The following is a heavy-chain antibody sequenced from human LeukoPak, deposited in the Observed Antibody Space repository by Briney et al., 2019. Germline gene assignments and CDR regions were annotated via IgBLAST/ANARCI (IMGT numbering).Heavy chain of an antibody. D-gene: IGHD4-17*01. J-gene: IGHJ4*02. V-gene: IGHV4-4*07. CDR2: IYTSGST. Sequence: SETLSLTCSVSGGSISTYYWGWIRQPAGKGLEWIGRIYTSGSTNYNPSLESRVTMSVDTSKNQFSLKLSSVTAEDTAVYYCAKEASYGDYEPPDYWGQGTLVTVSS. CDR1: GGSISTYY. CDR3: AKEASYGDYEPPDY.